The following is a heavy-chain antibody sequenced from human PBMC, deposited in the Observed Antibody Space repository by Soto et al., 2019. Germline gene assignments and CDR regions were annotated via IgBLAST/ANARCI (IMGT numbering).Heavy chain of an antibody. V-gene: IGHV4-38-2*01. CDR1: SYSISGGFY. CDR2: IYHSGSA. D-gene: IGHD3-3*01. CDR3: ARVTIFEYWFDP. Sequence: PSETLSLTCAVSSYSISGGFYWAWIRQPPGKGLEWIGNIYHSGSAHYNPSLKSRVTMSVDTSKNNFSLRLTSVTAADPAVYYCARVTIFEYWFDPWGQGILVTDSS. J-gene: IGHJ5*02.